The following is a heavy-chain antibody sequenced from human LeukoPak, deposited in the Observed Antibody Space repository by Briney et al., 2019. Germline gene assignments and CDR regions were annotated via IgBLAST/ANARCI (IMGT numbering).Heavy chain of an antibody. CDR1: GGSISSGDYY. Sequence: PSETLSSTCTVSGGSISSGDYYWSWIRQPPGKGLEWIGYIYYSGSTYYNPSLKSRVTISVDTSKNQFSLKLSSVTAADTAVYYCARDSGWGGYDYYYYGMDVWGQGTTVTVSS. CDR2: IYYSGST. V-gene: IGHV4-30-4*01. CDR3: ARDSGWGGYDYYYYGMDV. D-gene: IGHD5-12*01. J-gene: IGHJ6*02.